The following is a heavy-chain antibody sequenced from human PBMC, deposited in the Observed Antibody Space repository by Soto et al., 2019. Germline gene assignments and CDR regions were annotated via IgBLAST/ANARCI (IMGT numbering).Heavy chain of an antibody. CDR3: ARTPGIAAAGSYYYYGMDV. V-gene: IGHV4-59*01. D-gene: IGHD6-13*01. Sequence: QVQLQESGPGLVKPSETLSLTCTVSGGSISSYCWSWIRQPPGKGLEWIGYIYYSGSTNYNPSLKSRVTISVDTSKNQFSLKLSSVTAADTAVYYCARTPGIAAAGSYYYYGMDVWGQGTTVTVSS. J-gene: IGHJ6*02. CDR2: IYYSGST. CDR1: GGSISSYC.